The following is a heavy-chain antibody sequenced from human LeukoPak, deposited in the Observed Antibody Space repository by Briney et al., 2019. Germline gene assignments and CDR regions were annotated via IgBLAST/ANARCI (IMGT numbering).Heavy chain of an antibody. CDR1: GGTFSNCA. V-gene: IGHV1-69*06. D-gene: IGHD6-13*01. Sequence: GASVKVSCKASGGTFSNCAISWVRQAPGQGLEWMGGIIPIFGTANYAQKFRGRVTITADKSTRTAYMELSSLRSEDTAVYYCARDIADWFDPWGQGTLVTVSS. CDR3: ARDIADWFDP. CDR2: IIPIFGTA. J-gene: IGHJ5*02.